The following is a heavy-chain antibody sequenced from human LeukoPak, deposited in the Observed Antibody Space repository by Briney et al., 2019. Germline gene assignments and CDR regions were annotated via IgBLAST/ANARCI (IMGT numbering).Heavy chain of an antibody. CDR3: ARDRYYGSGSYYPFYYYYGMDV. Sequence: AGGSLRLSCAASGFTFSDYYMSWIRQAPGKGLEWVSYISSSGSTIYYADSVKGRFTISRDNAKNSLYLQMYRLRAEDTAVYYCARDRYYGSGSYYPFYYYYGMDVWGQGTTVTVSS. CDR1: GFTFSDYY. J-gene: IGHJ6*02. V-gene: IGHV3-11*01. D-gene: IGHD3-10*01. CDR2: ISSSGSTI.